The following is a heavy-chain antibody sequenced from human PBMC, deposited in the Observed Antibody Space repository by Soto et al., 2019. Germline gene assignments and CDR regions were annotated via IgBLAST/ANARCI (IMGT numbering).Heavy chain of an antibody. D-gene: IGHD3-9*01. CDR1: GFTVSSNY. J-gene: IGHJ6*03. V-gene: IGHV3-66*01. Sequence: GGSLRLSCAASGFTVSSNYMSWVRQAPGKGLEWVSVIYSGGSTYYADSVKGRFTISRDNSKNTLYLQMNSLRAEDTAVYYCARGRGYFDWLFVLAGMDVWGKGTTVTVSS. CDR3: ARGRGYFDWLFVLAGMDV. CDR2: IYSGGST.